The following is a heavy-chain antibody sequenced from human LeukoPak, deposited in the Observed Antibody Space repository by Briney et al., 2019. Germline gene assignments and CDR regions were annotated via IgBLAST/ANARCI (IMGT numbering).Heavy chain of an antibody. CDR2: MNPNSGNT. CDR3: ARMTTVTTWLGASYYGMDV. CDR1: GYTFTSYD. Sequence: ASVKVSCKASGYTFTSYDISWVRQATGQGLEWMGWMNPNSGNTGYAQKFQGRVTMTRNTSISTAYMELSSLRSEDTAVYYCARMTTVTTWLGASYYGMDVWGQGTTVTVSS. J-gene: IGHJ6*02. V-gene: IGHV1-8*01. D-gene: IGHD4-17*01.